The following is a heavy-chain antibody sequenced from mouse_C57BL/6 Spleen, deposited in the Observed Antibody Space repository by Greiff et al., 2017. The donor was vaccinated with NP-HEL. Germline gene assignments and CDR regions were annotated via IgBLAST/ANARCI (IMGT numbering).Heavy chain of an antibody. Sequence: VMLVESGPGLVAPSQSLSITCTVSGFSLTSYGVSWVRQPPGKGLEWLGVIWGDGGTNYHSALISRLSISKDNSKSQVFLKLNSRQTEDTATYYCAKPEDYGIYYAMDYWGQGTSVTVSS. CDR3: AKPEDYGIYYAMDY. CDR1: GFSLTSYG. D-gene: IGHD1-1*01. V-gene: IGHV2-3*01. CDR2: IWGDGGT. J-gene: IGHJ4*01.